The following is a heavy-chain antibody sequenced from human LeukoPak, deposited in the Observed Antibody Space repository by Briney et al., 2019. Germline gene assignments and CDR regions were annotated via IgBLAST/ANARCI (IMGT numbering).Heavy chain of an antibody. J-gene: IGHJ6*02. CDR1: GFTFSSYG. Sequence: GGSLRLSCAASGFTFSSYGMHWVCQAPGKGLEWVAVISYDGSNKYYADSVKGRFTISRDNSKNTLYLQMNSLRAEDTAVYYCAKDRNDVAYYYYGMDVWGQGTTVTVSS. D-gene: IGHD1-1*01. V-gene: IGHV3-30*18. CDR2: ISYDGSNK. CDR3: AKDRNDVAYYYYGMDV.